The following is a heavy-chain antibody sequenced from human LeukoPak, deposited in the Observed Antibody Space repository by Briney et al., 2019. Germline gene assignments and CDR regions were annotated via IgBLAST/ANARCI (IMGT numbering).Heavy chain of an antibody. CDR2: ISWNGYSI. Sequence: GGSLRLSCAASGFTFDAYAMHWVRQAPGKGLEWVSGISWNGYSIAYADSVKGRFTISRDNSKNSLYLQMNSLRAEDTAMYYCARLSAMLRGPEPIYYFDYWGQGTLVTVSS. CDR3: ARLSAMLRGPEPIYYFDY. D-gene: IGHD3-10*01. CDR1: GFTFDAYA. V-gene: IGHV3-9*01. J-gene: IGHJ4*01.